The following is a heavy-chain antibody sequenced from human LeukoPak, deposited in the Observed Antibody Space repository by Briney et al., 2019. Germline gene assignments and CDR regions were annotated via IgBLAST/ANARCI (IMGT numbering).Heavy chain of an antibody. J-gene: IGHJ3*02. CDR2: ISTSSIYI. CDR3: ARALDYYDSSGYYYDAFDI. D-gene: IGHD3-22*01. V-gene: IGHV3-21*01. Sequence: GGSLRLSCAASGFTFSSYTMNWVRQAPGKGLEWVSSISTSSIYIYYADSVKGRFTISRDNAKNSLYLQMNSLRAEDTAVYYCARALDYYDSSGYYYDAFDIWGQGTMVTVSS. CDR1: GFTFSSYT.